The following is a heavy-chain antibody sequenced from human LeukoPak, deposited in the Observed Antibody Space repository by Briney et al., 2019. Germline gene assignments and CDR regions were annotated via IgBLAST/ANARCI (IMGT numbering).Heavy chain of an antibody. D-gene: IGHD6-19*01. J-gene: IGHJ4*02. V-gene: IGHV1-2*02. Sequence: ASVKVSCKASGNTFTGYYMHWVRQAPGQGLEGMGWINPNSGGTNYAQKFQGRVTMTRDTAISTAYMELSRLRSDDTAVYYCARGYSSGWYDYWGQGTLVTVSS. CDR2: INPNSGGT. CDR3: ARGYSSGWYDY. CDR1: GNTFTGYY.